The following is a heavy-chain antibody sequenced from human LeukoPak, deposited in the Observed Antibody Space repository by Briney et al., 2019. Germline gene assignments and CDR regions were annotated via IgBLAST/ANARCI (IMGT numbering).Heavy chain of an antibody. CDR1: GFTFSSYS. Sequence: GGSLRLSCAASGFTFSSYSMNWVRQAPGKGLEWVSSISSSSSYIYYADSVKGRFTISRDNAKNSLYLQMNSLRAEDTAVYYCAREGSSWPMDFDCWGQGTLVTVSS. J-gene: IGHJ4*02. V-gene: IGHV3-21*01. D-gene: IGHD6-13*01. CDR3: AREGSSWPMDFDC. CDR2: ISSSSSYI.